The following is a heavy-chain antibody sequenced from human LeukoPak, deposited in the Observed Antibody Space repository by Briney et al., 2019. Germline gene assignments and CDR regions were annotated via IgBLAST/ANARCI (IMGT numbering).Heavy chain of an antibody. Sequence: ASAKVSCKASGYTFTGYYMHWVRQAPGQGLEWMGWINPNSGGTNYAQKFQGRVTMTRDTSISTAYMELSRLRSDDTAVYYCARAGSSWYPDDYWGQGTLVTVSS. D-gene: IGHD6-13*01. V-gene: IGHV1-2*02. CDR3: ARAGSSWYPDDY. J-gene: IGHJ4*02. CDR2: INPNSGGT. CDR1: GYTFTGYY.